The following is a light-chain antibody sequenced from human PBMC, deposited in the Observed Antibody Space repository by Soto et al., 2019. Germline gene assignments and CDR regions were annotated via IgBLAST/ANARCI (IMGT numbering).Light chain of an antibody. Sequence: EIVLTQSPATLSFSPGERATLSCRASQTFSNNLAWYQQKPGQAPRLLIYDASTRATGIPARFSGSGSGTDFTLTISSLEPEDFAVYYCQQRGDWPRTFGQGTKVEI. CDR1: QTFSNN. V-gene: IGKV3-11*01. J-gene: IGKJ1*01. CDR3: QQRGDWPRT. CDR2: DAS.